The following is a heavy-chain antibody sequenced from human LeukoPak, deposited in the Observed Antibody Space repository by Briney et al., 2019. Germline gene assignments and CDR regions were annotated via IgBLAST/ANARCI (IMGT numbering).Heavy chain of an antibody. CDR2: IYPGDSDT. CDR1: GYSFTSSW. V-gene: IGHV5-51*01. D-gene: IGHD6-13*01. J-gene: IGHJ4*02. CDR3: ARRSNPYSSSWYFDY. Sequence: GESLQISCKGSGYSFTSSWIGWVRQMPGKGLEGMGIIYPGDSDTRYSPSFQGQVTISADKSISTAYLQWSSLKASDTAMYYCARRSNPYSSSWYFDYWGQGTLVAVSS.